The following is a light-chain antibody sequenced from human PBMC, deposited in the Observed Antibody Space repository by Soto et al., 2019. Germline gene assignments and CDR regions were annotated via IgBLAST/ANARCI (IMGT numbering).Light chain of an antibody. Sequence: EVVLTQSPGTLSLSPGERATLSCRGSQSVRSHLVWYQQKPGQAPRLLIYEASNRATGIPARFSGSGSGTDFTLTISSLEPEDFAVYYCQQRSDWPITFGQGTRLEIK. CDR2: EAS. J-gene: IGKJ5*01. V-gene: IGKV3-11*01. CDR1: QSVRSH. CDR3: QQRSDWPIT.